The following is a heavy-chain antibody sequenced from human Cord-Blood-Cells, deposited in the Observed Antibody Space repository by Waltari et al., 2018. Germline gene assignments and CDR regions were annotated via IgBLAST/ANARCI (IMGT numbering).Heavy chain of an antibody. CDR2: INHSGST. D-gene: IGHD5-18*01. J-gene: IGHJ3*02. V-gene: IGHV4-34*01. Sequence: QVQLQQWGAGLLKPSETLSLTCAVYGGSFSGYYWSWIRQPPGKGLEWIGEINHSGSTNYNPSLKRRVTISVDTSKNQFSLKRSSVTAADTAVYYCARRGYSYGYDAVDIWGQGTMVTVSS. CDR1: GGSFSGYY. CDR3: ARRGYSYGYDAVDI.